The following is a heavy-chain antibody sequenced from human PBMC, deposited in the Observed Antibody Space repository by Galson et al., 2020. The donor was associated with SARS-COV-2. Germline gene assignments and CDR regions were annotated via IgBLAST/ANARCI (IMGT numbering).Heavy chain of an antibody. Sequence: GGSLRLSCAASGLTVTSNSMSWVRQVPGKGLEWVSVIYGGGDNRHYADSVQGRFYISTDRFKNTLNLQMSSLTADDTAVYYCARVLGDEYNRIRFDIWGQGTMVTVS. J-gene: IGHJ3*02. CDR1: GLTVTSNS. CDR2: IYGGGDNR. V-gene: IGHV3-66*01. CDR3: ARVLGDEYNRIRFDI. D-gene: IGHD1-1*01.